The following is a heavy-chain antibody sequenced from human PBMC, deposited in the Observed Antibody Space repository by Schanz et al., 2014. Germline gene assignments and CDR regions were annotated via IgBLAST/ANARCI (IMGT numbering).Heavy chain of an antibody. CDR3: ARDRVYRFLKGENRFYFDY. Sequence: QVRLVQSGAELKMPGATVKVSCETSGYTFTNYGVSWVRQAPGQGLEWVAWISPYNGNTAYAQNLKGRVRMTQEPSTATAYMELRSLTSDDTAVYYCARDRVYRFLKGENRFYFDYWGQGTLVIVSS. CDR1: GYTFTNYG. J-gene: IGHJ4*02. D-gene: IGHD3-3*01. CDR2: ISPYNGNT. V-gene: IGHV1-18*01.